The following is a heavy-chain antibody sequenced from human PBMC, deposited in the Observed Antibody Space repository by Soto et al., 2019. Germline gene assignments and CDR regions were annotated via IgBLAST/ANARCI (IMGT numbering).Heavy chain of an antibody. J-gene: IGHJ6*02. CDR3: ARENVVVVAATKHYYYYYGMDV. CDR2: ISSSSSYI. V-gene: IGHV3-21*01. Sequence: GSLILSCAASGFTFSSYSLHWVRQAPGQRLEWVSAISSSSSYIYYADSVKGRFTISRDNAKNSLYLQMNSLRAEDTAVYYCARENVVVVAATKHYYYYYGMDVWGQGTTVTVSS. CDR1: GFTFSSYS. D-gene: IGHD2-15*01.